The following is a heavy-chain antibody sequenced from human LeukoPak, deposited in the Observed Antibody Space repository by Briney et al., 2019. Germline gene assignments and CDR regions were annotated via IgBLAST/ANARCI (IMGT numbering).Heavy chain of an antibody. Sequence: GGSLRLSCAASGFTFSSYEMNWVRQAPGKGLEWVSYITSSGNTIYYADSVKGRFTISRDNAKNSLYLQMNSLRAEDTAVYYCARLTTMTTTGGPFDYWVQATLVTVSS. CDR2: ITSSGNTI. D-gene: IGHD4-17*01. CDR1: GFTFSSYE. J-gene: IGHJ4*02. CDR3: ARLTTMTTTGGPFDY. V-gene: IGHV3-48*03.